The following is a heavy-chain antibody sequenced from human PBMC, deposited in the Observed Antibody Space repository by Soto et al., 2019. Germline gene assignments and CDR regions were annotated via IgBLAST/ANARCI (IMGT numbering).Heavy chain of an antibody. CDR2: FIPILGTE. J-gene: IGHJ6*02. CDR3: STSVYCSTTRCYYYYGLDV. CDR1: GGTFSSHS. V-gene: IGHV1-69*01. Sequence: QVQLVQSGAEVKKPGSSVKVSCKVSGGTFSSHSINWVRQAPGQGPEGWGGFIPILGTENYAQKFQGRVRITAAESTSTAYMELSSLTSEDTALYYCSTSVYCSTTRCYYYYGLDVWGQGTTVIVSS. D-gene: IGHD2-2*01.